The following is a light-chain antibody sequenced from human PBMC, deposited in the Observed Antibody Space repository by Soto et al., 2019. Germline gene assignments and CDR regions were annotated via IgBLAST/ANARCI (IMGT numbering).Light chain of an antibody. Sequence: DIQMTQSPSSLSASVGDRVNITCRASQSIDTYLNWYQQRPGQAPSLLIYSTSTLQSGVPSRFRGSGSGTDFTLTNSSLQPEDFATYFCQHAYSMPITFGPGTKVDLE. CDR2: STS. V-gene: IGKV1-39*01. CDR3: QHAYSMPIT. CDR1: QSIDTY. J-gene: IGKJ3*01.